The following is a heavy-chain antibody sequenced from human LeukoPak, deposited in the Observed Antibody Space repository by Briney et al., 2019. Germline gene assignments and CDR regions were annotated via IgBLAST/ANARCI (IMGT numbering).Heavy chain of an antibody. CDR3: ARVATVTTDFDY. J-gene: IGHJ4*02. V-gene: IGHV3-21*01. Sequence: SGGSPRLSCAASGFIFSTYTMTWVRQAPGKGLEWVSSITSSSTYIYYADSLKGRFTISRDNAKNSLFLQMNSLRAEDTAVYYCARVATVTTDFDYWGLGTLVTVSS. CDR1: GFIFSTYT. CDR2: ITSSSTYI. D-gene: IGHD4-17*01.